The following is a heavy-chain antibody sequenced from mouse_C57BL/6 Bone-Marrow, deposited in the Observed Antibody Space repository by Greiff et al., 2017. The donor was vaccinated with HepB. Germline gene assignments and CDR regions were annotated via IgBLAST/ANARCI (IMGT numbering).Heavy chain of an antibody. CDR1: GYSFTGYY. Sequence: EVQLQQSGPELVKPGASVKISCKASGYSFTGYYMNWVKQSPEKSLEWIGEINPSTGGTTYNQKFKAKATLTVDKSSSTAYMQLKSLTSEDSAVYYCARHWRGSSLYFDYWGQGTTLTVSS. J-gene: IGHJ2*01. CDR2: INPSTGGT. CDR3: ARHWRGSSLYFDY. D-gene: IGHD1-1*01. V-gene: IGHV1-42*01.